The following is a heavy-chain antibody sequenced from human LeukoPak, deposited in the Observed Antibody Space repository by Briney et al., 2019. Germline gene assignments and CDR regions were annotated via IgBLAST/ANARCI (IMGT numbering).Heavy chain of an antibody. V-gene: IGHV3-23*01. CDR1: GFTFSSYA. Sequence: GGSLRLSCAASGFTFSSYAMSWVRQAPGKGLEWVSAISGSGGSAYYADSVKGRFTISRDNSKNTLYLQMNSLRAEDTAVYYCAKAVLQWLVLFYFDYWGQGTLVTVSS. CDR2: ISGSGGSA. J-gene: IGHJ4*02. CDR3: AKAVLQWLVLFYFDY. D-gene: IGHD6-19*01.